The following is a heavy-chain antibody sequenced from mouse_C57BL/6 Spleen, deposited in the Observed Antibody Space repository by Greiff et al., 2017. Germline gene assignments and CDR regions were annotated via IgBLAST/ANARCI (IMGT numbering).Heavy chain of an antibody. V-gene: IGHV1-64*01. Sequence: QVQLQQSGAELVKPGASVKLSCKASGYTFTSYWMHWVKQRPGQGLEWIGMIHPNSGSTNYNEKFKSKATLTVDKSSSTAYMQLSSLTSEDSAVYYCARSDYDYGGGYFDVWGTGTTVTVSS. J-gene: IGHJ1*03. CDR3: ARSDYDYGGGYFDV. CDR1: GYTFTSYW. CDR2: IHPNSGST. D-gene: IGHD2-4*01.